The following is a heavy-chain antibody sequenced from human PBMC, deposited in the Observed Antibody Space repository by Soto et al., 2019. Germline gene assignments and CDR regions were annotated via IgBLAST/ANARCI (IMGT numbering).Heavy chain of an antibody. CDR3: ARARPFIPYQA. J-gene: IGHJ4*02. V-gene: IGHV4-30-4*01. CDR2: IYYSGST. D-gene: IGHD2-2*01. CDR1: GGSISSGDYY. Sequence: SSETLSLTCTVSGGSISSGDYYWSWIRQPPGKGLEWIGYIYYSGSTYYNPSLKSRVTISVDTSKNQFSLKLSSVTAADTAVYYCARARPFIPYQAWGQGTLVTVSS.